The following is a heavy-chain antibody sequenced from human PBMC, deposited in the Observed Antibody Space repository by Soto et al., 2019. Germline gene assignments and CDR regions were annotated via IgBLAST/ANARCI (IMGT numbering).Heavy chain of an antibody. V-gene: IGHV3-23*01. D-gene: IGHD3-10*01. Sequence: EVQLLESGGGLVQPGGSLRLSCAASGFTFSSYAMSWVRQAPGKXXXXXXXXSGSGGSTYYADSVKGRFTISRDNSKNTLYLQMNSLRAEDTAVYYCAKSGLWFGAPKEYYYYMDVWGKGTTVTVSS. CDR3: AKSGLWFGAPKEYYYYMDV. CDR2: XSGSGGST. J-gene: IGHJ6*03. CDR1: GFTFSSYA.